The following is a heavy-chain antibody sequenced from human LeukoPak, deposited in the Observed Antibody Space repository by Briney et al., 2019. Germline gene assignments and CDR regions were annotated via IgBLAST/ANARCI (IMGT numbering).Heavy chain of an antibody. J-gene: IGHJ4*02. V-gene: IGHV3-48*01. Sequence: GGSLRLSCAASGFTFSSYWMSWVRQAPGKGLEWVSYITSAGSTMYYADSVKGRFTISRDNAKNSLYLQMNSLRAEDTAVYYCARVRDAYNYFHYWGQGTLVTVSS. CDR2: ITSAGSTM. CDR3: ARVRDAYNYFHY. CDR1: GFTFSSYW. D-gene: IGHD2-2*01.